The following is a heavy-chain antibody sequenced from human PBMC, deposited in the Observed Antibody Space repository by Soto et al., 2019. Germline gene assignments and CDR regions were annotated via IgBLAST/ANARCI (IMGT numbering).Heavy chain of an antibody. CDR2: ISGSDGRT. CDR3: AKSLDINWKNWFDP. CDR1: GFTFSSSA. V-gene: IGHV3-23*01. J-gene: IGHJ5*02. D-gene: IGHD1-1*01. Sequence: LRLSCAASGFTFSSSAMNWVRQAPGKGLEWVSVISGSDGRTYYADSVKGRFTISRDNSKNTLYLDINSLRAEDTAVYYCAKSLDINWKNWFDPWGQGTLVTV.